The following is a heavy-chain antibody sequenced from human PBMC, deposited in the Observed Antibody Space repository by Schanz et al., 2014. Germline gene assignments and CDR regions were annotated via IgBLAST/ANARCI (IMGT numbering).Heavy chain of an antibody. V-gene: IGHV1-18*01. Sequence: QVQLVQSGSELKKPGASVKVSCKASGYTFTNYAINWVRQAPGQGLEWMGRVSPYNGNTAYAQNLKGRVRMTTDTSPATAYMELRSLTSDDTAVYYCARDRVYRFLKGENRFYFDYWGQGTLV. CDR1: GYTFTNYA. CDR2: VSPYNGNT. J-gene: IGHJ4*02. CDR3: ARDRVYRFLKGENRFYFDY. D-gene: IGHD3-3*01.